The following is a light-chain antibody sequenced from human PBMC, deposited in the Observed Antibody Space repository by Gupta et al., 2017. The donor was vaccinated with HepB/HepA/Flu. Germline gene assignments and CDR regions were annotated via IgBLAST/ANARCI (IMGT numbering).Light chain of an antibody. CDR1: QSLLHSNGYNY. V-gene: IGKV2-28*01. CDR3: MQALQTPWT. J-gene: IGKJ2*02. Sequence: DIVMTQSPLSLPATPGEPASISCRSSQSLLHSNGYNYLDWYLQKPGQSPQLLIYLGSNRASGVPDRFSGSGSGTDFTLKISRVEAEDVGVYYCMQALQTPWTFGQGTKLEIK. CDR2: LGS.